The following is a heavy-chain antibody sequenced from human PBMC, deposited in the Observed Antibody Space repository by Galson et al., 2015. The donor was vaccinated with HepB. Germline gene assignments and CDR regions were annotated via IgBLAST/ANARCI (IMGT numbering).Heavy chain of an antibody. Sequence: SVKVSCKASGYTFTSYYMHWVRQAPGQGLEWMGIINPSGGSTSYAQKFQGRVTMTRDTSTSTVYMELSSLRSEDTAVYYCAITYYYDSSGYQSDYWGQGTLVTVSS. J-gene: IGHJ4*02. CDR3: AITYYYDSSGYQSDY. CDR2: INPSGGST. V-gene: IGHV1-46*01. D-gene: IGHD3-22*01. CDR1: GYTFTSYY.